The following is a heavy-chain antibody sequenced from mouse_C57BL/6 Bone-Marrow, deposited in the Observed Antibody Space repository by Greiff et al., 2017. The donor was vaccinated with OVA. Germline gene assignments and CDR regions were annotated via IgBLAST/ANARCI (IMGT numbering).Heavy chain of an antibody. Sequence: EVQLQQSGPELVKPGASVKISCKASGYTFTDYYMNWVKQSHGKSLEWIGDINPNNGGTSYNQKFKGKATLTVDKSSSTAYMELRSLTSEDSAVYYCARGPSTTVTSAWFAYWGQGTLVTVSA. CDR1: GYTFTDYY. J-gene: IGHJ3*01. V-gene: IGHV1-26*01. CDR2: INPNNGGT. CDR3: ARGPSTTVTSAWFAY. D-gene: IGHD2-2*01.